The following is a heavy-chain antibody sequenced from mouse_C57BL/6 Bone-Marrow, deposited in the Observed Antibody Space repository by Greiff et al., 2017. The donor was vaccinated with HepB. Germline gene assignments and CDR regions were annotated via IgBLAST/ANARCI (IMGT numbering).Heavy chain of an antibody. CDR3: ARPGNGNGGYYAMDY. V-gene: IGHV5-6*01. D-gene: IGHD2-1*01. CDR1: GFTFSSYG. J-gene: IGHJ4*01. CDR2: ISSGGRYT. Sequence: EVNVVESGGDLVKPGGSLRLSCAASGFTFSSYGMSWVRQTPDKRLEWVATISSGGRYTYYPDSVKGRFTISRDNAKNTLYLQMSSLKSEDTAMYYCARPGNGNGGYYAMDYWGQGTSVTVSS.